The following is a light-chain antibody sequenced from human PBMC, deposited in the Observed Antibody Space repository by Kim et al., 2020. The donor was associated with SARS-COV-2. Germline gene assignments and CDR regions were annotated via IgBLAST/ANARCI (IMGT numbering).Light chain of an antibody. CDR2: GAS. Sequence: VSPGERATLSCRASQSVSSNLPWYQQKPGQAPRLLIYGASTRATGIPASFSGSGSGTEFTLTISSLQSEDFAVYYCQQYNNWPGTFGQGTKVDIK. V-gene: IGKV3-15*01. CDR3: QQYNNWPGT. CDR1: QSVSSN. J-gene: IGKJ1*01.